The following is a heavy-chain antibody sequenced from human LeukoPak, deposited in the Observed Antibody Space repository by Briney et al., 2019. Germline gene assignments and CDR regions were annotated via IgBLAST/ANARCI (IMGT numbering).Heavy chain of an antibody. CDR3: AREEWEFDGMDV. D-gene: IGHD3-10*01. CDR2: IIPILGIA. Sequence: GASVKVSCKASGGTFSSYTISWVRQAPGQGLEWMGRIIPILGIANYAQKFQGRVTITADKSTSTAYMELSSLRSEDTAVYYCAREEWEFDGMDVWGQGTTVTVSS. CDR1: GGTFSSYT. J-gene: IGHJ6*02. V-gene: IGHV1-69*04.